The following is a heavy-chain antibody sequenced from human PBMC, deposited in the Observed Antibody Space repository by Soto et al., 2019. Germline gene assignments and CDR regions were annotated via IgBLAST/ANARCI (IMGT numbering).Heavy chain of an antibody. Sequence: PGGSLRLSCAASGFTFSSYSMNWVRQAPGKGLEWVSSISSSGSYIYYADSVKGRFTISRDNAKNSLYLQMNSLRAEDTAVYYCARGIVGALEYFQHWGQGTLVTVSS. V-gene: IGHV3-21*04. D-gene: IGHD1-26*01. CDR1: GFTFSSYS. J-gene: IGHJ1*01. CDR3: ARGIVGALEYFQH. CDR2: ISSSGSYI.